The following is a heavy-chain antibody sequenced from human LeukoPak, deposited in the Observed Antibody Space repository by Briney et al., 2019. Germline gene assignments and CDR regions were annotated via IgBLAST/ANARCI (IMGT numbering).Heavy chain of an antibody. CDR2: IKSKTDGGTT. CDR1: GFTFSNAW. Sequence: GGSLRLSCAASGFTFSNAWMSWVRQAPGKGLEWVGRIKSKTDGGTTDYAAPVKGRFTISRDDSKNTLYLQMNSLKTEDTAVYYCTTDVTGKNYYYYYMDVWGKGTTVSISS. CDR3: TTDVTGKNYYYYYMDV. D-gene: IGHD2-21*02. V-gene: IGHV3-15*01. J-gene: IGHJ6*03.